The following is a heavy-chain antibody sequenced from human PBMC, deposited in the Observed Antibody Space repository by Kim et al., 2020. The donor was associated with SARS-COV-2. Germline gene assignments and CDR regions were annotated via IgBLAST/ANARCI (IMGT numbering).Heavy chain of an antibody. CDR2: GKT. CDR3: ARENGIFDI. Sequence: GKTNYAQRIQRKVTVTIDTSTRTAYMDLRSLRADDTAVYYCARENGIFDIWGQGTMVAVS. J-gene: IGHJ3*02. V-gene: IGHV1-18*01.